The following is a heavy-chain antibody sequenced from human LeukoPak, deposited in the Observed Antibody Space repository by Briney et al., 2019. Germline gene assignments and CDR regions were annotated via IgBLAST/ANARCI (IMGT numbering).Heavy chain of an antibody. Sequence: GASVKVSCKASGYTLTAYYIYWVRQAPGQGLDWMGRINLKRGGTDYAQNFEGRVTMTRDLSISTAYMELSRLRSDDTAVYYCARGYCSGGTCYLVENWLDPWGQGTLVTVSS. CDR2: INLKRGGT. J-gene: IGHJ5*02. D-gene: IGHD2-15*01. CDR1: GYTLTAYY. CDR3: ARGYCSGGTCYLVENWLDP. V-gene: IGHV1-2*06.